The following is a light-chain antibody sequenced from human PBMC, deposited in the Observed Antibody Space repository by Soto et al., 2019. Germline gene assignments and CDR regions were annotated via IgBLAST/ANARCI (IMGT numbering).Light chain of an antibody. CDR2: GNS. CDR1: SSNIGAGYD. Sequence: QPVLTQPPSVSGAPGQRVTISCTGSSSNIGAGYDVHWYQQLPGTAPKLLIYGNSNRPSGVPDRFSGSKSGTSASLAITGLRAEDEADYYCQSYDSSLSAVFGGGTQLTVL. CDR3: QSYDSSLSAV. J-gene: IGLJ7*01. V-gene: IGLV1-40*01.